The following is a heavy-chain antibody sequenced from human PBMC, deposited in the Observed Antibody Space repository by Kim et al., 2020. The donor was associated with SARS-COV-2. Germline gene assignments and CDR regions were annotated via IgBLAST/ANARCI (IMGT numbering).Heavy chain of an antibody. V-gene: IGHV4-39*01. CDR1: GGSISSSSYY. CDR2: IYYSGST. CDR3: ARQTMLRGVVIILTGGKWFDP. J-gene: IGHJ5*02. Sequence: SETLSLTCTVSGGSISSSSYYWGWIRQPPGKGLEWIGSIYYSGSTYYNPSLKSRVTISVDTSKNQFSLKLRSVTAADTAVYYCARQTMLRGVVIILTGGKWFDPWGQGTLVTVSS. D-gene: IGHD3-10*01.